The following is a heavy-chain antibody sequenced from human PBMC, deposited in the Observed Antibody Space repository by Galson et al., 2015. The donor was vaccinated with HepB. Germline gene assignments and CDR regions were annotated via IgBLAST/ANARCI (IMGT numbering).Heavy chain of an antibody. CDR1: GFSFDEYA. J-gene: IGHJ3*02. D-gene: IGHD5-12*01. Sequence: SLRLSCAASGFSFDEYAIHWVRQPPGKGLEWVSGISWNGVNIDYADSVKGRFTISRDNAQNSLYLQMNSLRTEDTALYYCTKDVRPYHSGFYDAFDIWGQGTMVTVSS. CDR3: TKDVRPYHSGFYDAFDI. CDR2: ISWNGVNI. V-gene: IGHV3-9*01.